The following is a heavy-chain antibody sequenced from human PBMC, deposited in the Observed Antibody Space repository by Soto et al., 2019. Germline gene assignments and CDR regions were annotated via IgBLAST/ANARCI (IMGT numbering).Heavy chain of an antibody. CDR2: IYQGLSI. J-gene: IGHJ4*02. Sequence: VQLLESGGGLVQPGGSLRLSCAASGFTFSSYAMSWVRQAPGKGLEWIGEIYQGLSIVYNPSLKSRATISGDSSKNQFSLELSSVTAADTGVYYCARHGGYYFDYWGQGALVTVSS. CDR3: ARHGGYYFDY. V-gene: IGHV4-4*02. D-gene: IGHD3-16*01. CDR1: GFTFSSYA.